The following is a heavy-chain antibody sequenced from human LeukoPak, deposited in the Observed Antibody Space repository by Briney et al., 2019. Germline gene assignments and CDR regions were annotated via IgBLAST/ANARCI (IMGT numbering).Heavy chain of an antibody. CDR1: GYTFTSYD. J-gene: IGHJ4*02. Sequence: AAVKVSCKASGYTFTSYDINWVRQATGQGLEWMGWMNPNSGNTGYAQKFQGRITMTRNTSISTAYMDLSSLRSEDPAVYYCARGRTAMVLWGQGTLVTVSS. V-gene: IGHV1-8*01. CDR3: ARGRTAMVL. CDR2: MNPNSGNT. D-gene: IGHD5-18*01.